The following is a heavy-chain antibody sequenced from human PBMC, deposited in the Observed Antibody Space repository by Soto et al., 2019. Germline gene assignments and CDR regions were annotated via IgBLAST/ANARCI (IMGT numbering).Heavy chain of an antibody. D-gene: IGHD1-1*01. J-gene: IGHJ5*02. CDR3: AYRKGAGSGTGNWFDT. Sequence: SGPTLVNPTEPLTLTCTFSGFSLNTDGVAVGWIRQPPGKALEWLGLFYWDDDKRYSPSQESRLSITRDTSKSQVILTMTNMEPVETGIYYCAYRKGAGSGTGNWFDTWGQGTPVTVSS. V-gene: IGHV2-5*02. CDR1: GFSLNTDGVA. CDR2: FYWDDDK.